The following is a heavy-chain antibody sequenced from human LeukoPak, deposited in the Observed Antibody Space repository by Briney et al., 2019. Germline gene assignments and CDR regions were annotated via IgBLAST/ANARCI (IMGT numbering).Heavy chain of an antibody. CDR3: ARAYCGSTSCYFDI. CDR2: ISASSGKT. V-gene: IGHV1-18*01. J-gene: IGHJ3*02. D-gene: IGHD2-2*01. Sequence: ASVKVSCKTSGYTFSSHGITWVRQAPGQGLEWMGWISASSGKTNIAQNLQGRVTMTTDTSTSTAYMDLRSLRSDDTAVYYCARAYCGSTSCYFDIWGQGTMVTASS. CDR1: GYTFSSHG.